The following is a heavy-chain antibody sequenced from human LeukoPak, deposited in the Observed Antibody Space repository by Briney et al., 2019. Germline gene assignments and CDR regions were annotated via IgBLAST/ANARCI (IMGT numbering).Heavy chain of an antibody. D-gene: IGHD6-25*01. CDR3: ARGIPAAAGGNWFDP. Sequence: ASVKVSCKASGYTFTSYDINWVRQATGQGPEWMGWMNPNSGNTDYAQKFQGRVTMTSDTSISTAYMELSSLRSEDTAVYYCARGIPAAAGGNWFDPWGQGTLVTVSS. J-gene: IGHJ5*02. V-gene: IGHV1-8*01. CDR2: MNPNSGNT. CDR1: GYTFTSYD.